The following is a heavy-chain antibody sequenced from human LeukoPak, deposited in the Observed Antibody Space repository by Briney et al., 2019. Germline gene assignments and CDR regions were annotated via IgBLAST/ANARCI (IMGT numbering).Heavy chain of an antibody. CDR1: GYTFTGYY. Sequence: ASVKVSCKASGYTFTGYYMYWVRQAPGQGLEWMGWINPNSGGTNYAQKFQGRVTMTRDTSISTAYMELSRLRSDDTAVYYCARVNYYDSSGYCSPHDAFDIWGQGTMVTVSS. J-gene: IGHJ3*02. CDR2: INPNSGGT. V-gene: IGHV1-2*02. D-gene: IGHD3-22*01. CDR3: ARVNYYDSSGYCSPHDAFDI.